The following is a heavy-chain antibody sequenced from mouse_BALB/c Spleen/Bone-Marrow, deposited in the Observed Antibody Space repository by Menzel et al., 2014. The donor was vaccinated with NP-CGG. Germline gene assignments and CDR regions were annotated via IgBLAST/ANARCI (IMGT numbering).Heavy chain of an antibody. CDR2: ISSGSSNI. CDR1: GFTFSSFG. CDR3: TRGGNWDDFDY. J-gene: IGHJ2*01. Sequence: DVKLVESGGGLVQPGGSRKLSCAASGFTFSSFGMHWVRQAPEKGLEWVAYISSGSSNIYYADTVKGRFTISRDNPKNTLFLQMTSLRPEDTAMYYCTRGGNWDDFDYWGQGTTLTVSS. V-gene: IGHV5-17*02. D-gene: IGHD4-1*01.